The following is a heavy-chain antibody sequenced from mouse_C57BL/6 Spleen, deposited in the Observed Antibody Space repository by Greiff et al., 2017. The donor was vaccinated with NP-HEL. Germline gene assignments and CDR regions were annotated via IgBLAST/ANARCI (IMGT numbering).Heavy chain of an antibody. V-gene: IGHV1-54*01. CDR1: GYAFTNYL. J-gene: IGHJ1*03. Sequence: QVQLQQSGAELVRPGTSVKVSCKASGYAFTNYLIEWVKQRPGQGLEWIGVINPGSGGTNYNEKFKGKATLTADKSSSTAYMQLSSLTSEDSAVYFCARRGRYWYFDVWGTGTTVTVSS. D-gene: IGHD3-3*01. CDR2: INPGSGGT. CDR3: ARRGRYWYFDV.